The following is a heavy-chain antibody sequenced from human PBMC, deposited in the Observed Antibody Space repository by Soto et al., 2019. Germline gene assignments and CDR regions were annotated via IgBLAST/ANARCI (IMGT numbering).Heavy chain of an antibody. CDR2: IIPIFGTT. CDR1: GGTFSSYA. V-gene: IGHV1-69*12. D-gene: IGHD6-13*01. CDR3: ARDVIAAAGTAG. J-gene: IGHJ4*02. Sequence: QVQLVQSGAEVKKPGSSVKVSCKASGGTFSSYAISWVRQAPGQGLEWMGGIIPIFGTTNYAQKFQGRGTITADDSKSTVYMELSSLRSEDTAVYYCARDVIAAAGTAGWGQGTLVTVSS.